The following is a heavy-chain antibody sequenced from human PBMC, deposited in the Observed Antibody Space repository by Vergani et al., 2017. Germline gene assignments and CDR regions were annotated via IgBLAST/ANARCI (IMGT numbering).Heavy chain of an antibody. CDR1: GFTFSSYG. CDR3: AKGYCSSTSCYGGYSDY. J-gene: IGHJ4*02. D-gene: IGHD2-2*01. Sequence: QVQLVESGGGVVQPGRSLRLSCAASGFTFSSYGMHWVRQAPGKGLEWVAVISYDGSNKYYADSVKGRFTISRDNSKNTLYLQMNSLRAEDTALYYCAKGYCSSTSCYGGYSDYWGQGTLVTVSS. CDR2: ISYDGSNK. V-gene: IGHV3-30*18.